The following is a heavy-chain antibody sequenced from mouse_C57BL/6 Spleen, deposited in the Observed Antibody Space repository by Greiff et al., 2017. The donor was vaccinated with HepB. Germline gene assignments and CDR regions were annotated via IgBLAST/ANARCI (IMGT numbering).Heavy chain of an antibody. CDR2: IYPGSGNT. CDR3: ARLGYGSSYRY. D-gene: IGHD1-1*01. Sequence: QVQLQQSGPELVKPGASVKISCKASGYSFTSYYIHWVKQRPGQGLEWIGWIYPGSGNTKYNEKFKGKATLTADTSSSTAYMQLSSLTSEDSAVYYCARLGYGSSYRYWGQGTTLTVSS. J-gene: IGHJ2*01. V-gene: IGHV1-66*01. CDR1: GYSFTSYY.